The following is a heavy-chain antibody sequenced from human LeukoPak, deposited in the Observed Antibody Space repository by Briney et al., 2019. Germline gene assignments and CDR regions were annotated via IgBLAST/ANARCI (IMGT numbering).Heavy chain of an antibody. D-gene: IGHD3-10*01. CDR1: GFTFSTYG. V-gene: IGHV3-30*03. J-gene: IGHJ6*02. Sequence: SGRSLRLSCEASGFTFSTYGMHWVRQAPGKGLEWITLIPYDGSNKYYADSVKGRFTISRDNSKNTLYLQMNSLRAEDTAVYYCARYYGSGRGYYGLGVWGQGTTVTVFS. CDR3: ARYYGSGRGYYGLGV. CDR2: IPYDGSNK.